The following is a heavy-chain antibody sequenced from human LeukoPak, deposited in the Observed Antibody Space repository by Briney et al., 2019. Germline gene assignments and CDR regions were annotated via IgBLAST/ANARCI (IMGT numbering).Heavy chain of an antibody. J-gene: IGHJ4*02. Sequence: GGSLRLSCAASGFTFSTYTMSWVRQAPGKGLEWVSSISSSSSYIYYADSVKGRFTISRDNAKNSLYLQMNSLRAEDTAVYYCARVSSGSYWGQGTLVTVSS. CDR1: GFTFSTYT. CDR3: ARVSSGSY. CDR2: ISSSSSYI. D-gene: IGHD6-19*01. V-gene: IGHV3-21*01.